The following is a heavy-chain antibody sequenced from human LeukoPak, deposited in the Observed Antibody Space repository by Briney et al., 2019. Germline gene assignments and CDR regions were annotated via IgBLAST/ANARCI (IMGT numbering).Heavy chain of an antibody. D-gene: IGHD5-18*01. CDR1: GGSFSGYY. V-gene: IGHV4-34*01. Sequence: SETLSLTCAVYGGSFSGYYWSWIRQPPGKGLEWIGEINHSGSTNYNPSLKSRVTISVDTSKNQFSLTLSSVTAADTAVYYCARGQKYRNGYTVTELGSGYFDYWGQGTLVTVSS. CDR2: INHSGST. CDR3: ARGQKYRNGYTVTELGSGYFDY. J-gene: IGHJ4*02.